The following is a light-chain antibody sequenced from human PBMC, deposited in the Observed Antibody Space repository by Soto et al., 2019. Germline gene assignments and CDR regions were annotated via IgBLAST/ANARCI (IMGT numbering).Light chain of an antibody. J-gene: IGKJ5*01. Sequence: DIQLTQSPSFLSASVGDRVTITCRASQGISSYLAWYQQKPGNAPKLLIYAASTLQSGVPSRFSGSGSGTEFTLTISSRQPEDFATYYCQQLNSYPITFGQGTRLEIK. CDR1: QGISSY. CDR3: QQLNSYPIT. CDR2: AAS. V-gene: IGKV1-9*01.